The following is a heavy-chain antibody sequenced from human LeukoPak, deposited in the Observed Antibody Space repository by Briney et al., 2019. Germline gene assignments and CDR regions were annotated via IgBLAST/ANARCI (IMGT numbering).Heavy chain of an antibody. CDR1: GFTFDDYA. CDR3: ARVKEASAFDV. Sequence: QTGGSLRLSCAASGFTFDDYAMHWVRQAPGKGLEWVSGISWNSGSIGYADSVKGRFTISRDNAKNSLYLQMNSLRAEDTAVYYCARVKEASAFDVWGQGTMVTVSS. CDR2: ISWNSGSI. J-gene: IGHJ3*01. D-gene: IGHD5-12*01. V-gene: IGHV3-9*01.